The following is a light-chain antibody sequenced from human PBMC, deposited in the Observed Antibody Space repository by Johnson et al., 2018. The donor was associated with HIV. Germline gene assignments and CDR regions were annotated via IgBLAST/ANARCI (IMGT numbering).Light chain of an antibody. V-gene: IGLV1-51*01. Sequence: QSVLTQPPSVSAAPGQKVTISCSGSSSNIGYNSVSWYLQLPGTAPKLLIYDNNKRPSGITDRFSGSKSGTSATLGITGLQTGDEADYYCGTWDSSLSAGGVFGTGTKVTVL. CDR2: DNN. CDR1: SSNIGYNS. J-gene: IGLJ1*01. CDR3: GTWDSSLSAGGV.